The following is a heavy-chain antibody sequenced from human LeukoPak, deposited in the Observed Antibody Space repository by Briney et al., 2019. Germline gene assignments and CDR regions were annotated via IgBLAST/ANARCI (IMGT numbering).Heavy chain of an antibody. V-gene: IGHV1-2*02. J-gene: IGHJ6*03. CDR1: GYTFTSYY. Sequence: ASVKVSCKASGYTFTSYYMHWVRQAPGQGLEWMGWINPNSGGTNYAQKFQGRVTMTRDTSISTAYMELSRLRSDDTAVYYCATATGGPGIAAAAPMDVWGKGTTVTVSS. CDR2: INPNSGGT. CDR3: ATATGGPGIAAAAPMDV. D-gene: IGHD6-13*01.